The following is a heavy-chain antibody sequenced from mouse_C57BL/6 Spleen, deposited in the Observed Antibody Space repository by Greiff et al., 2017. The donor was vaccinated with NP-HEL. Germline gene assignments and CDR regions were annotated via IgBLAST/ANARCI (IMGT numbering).Heavy chain of an antibody. J-gene: IGHJ4*01. CDR2: INPGSGGT. CDR1: GYAFTNYL. V-gene: IGHV1-54*01. CDR3: ASRERGNYAGAMDY. D-gene: IGHD2-1*01. Sequence: QVQLKQSGAELVRPGTSVKVSCKASGYAFTNYLIEWVKQRPGQGLEWIGVINPGSGGTNYNEKFKGKATLTADKSSSTAYMQLSSLTSEDSAVYFCASRERGNYAGAMDYWGQGTSVTVSS.